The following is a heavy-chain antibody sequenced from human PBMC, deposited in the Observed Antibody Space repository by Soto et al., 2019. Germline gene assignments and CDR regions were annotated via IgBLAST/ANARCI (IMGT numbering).Heavy chain of an antibody. CDR3: ARDSRYNWNYPNWFDP. V-gene: IGHV3-48*02. D-gene: IGHD1-7*01. J-gene: IGHJ5*02. CDR1: GFTFSSYS. CDR2: ISSSSSTI. Sequence: GGSLRLSCAASGFTFSSYSMNWVRQAPGKGLEWVSYISSSSSTIYYADSVKGRFTISRDNAKNSLYLQMNSLRDEDTAVYYCARDSRYNWNYPNWFDPWGQGTLVTVSS.